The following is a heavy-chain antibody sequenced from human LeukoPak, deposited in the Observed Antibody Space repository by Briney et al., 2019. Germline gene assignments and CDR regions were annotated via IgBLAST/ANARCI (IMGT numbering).Heavy chain of an antibody. CDR1: GFTFSSYN. J-gene: IGHJ3*02. Sequence: PGGSLRLSCAASGFTFSSYNMNWVRQAPGKGLEWVSSISSSSSYIYYADSVKGRFTISRDNAKNSLYLQMNSLRAEDTAVYYCAGQWEPGVTDAFDIWGQGKMVTVSS. CDR2: ISSSSSYI. V-gene: IGHV3-21*01. D-gene: IGHD1-26*01. CDR3: AGQWEPGVTDAFDI.